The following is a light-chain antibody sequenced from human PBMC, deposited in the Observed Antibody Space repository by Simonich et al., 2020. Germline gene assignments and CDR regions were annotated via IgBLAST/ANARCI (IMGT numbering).Light chain of an antibody. CDR1: SSDVGIYNL. J-gene: IGLJ2*01. V-gene: IGLV2-23*01. CDR3: CSYAGSSNVV. CDR2: EDS. Sequence: QSALTQPASVSGSPGQSITISCTGTSSDVGIYNLVSWYHQHPGKAPKLQIYEDSKRPSGVSNRFSGSKSGNTASLTISGLQAEDEADYYCCSYAGSSNVVFGGGTKLTVL.